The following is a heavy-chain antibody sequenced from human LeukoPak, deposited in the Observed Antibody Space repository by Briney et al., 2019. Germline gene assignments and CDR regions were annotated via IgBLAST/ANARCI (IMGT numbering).Heavy chain of an antibody. CDR2: ISAYNGNT. Sequence: ASVKVSCKASGYTFTSYGISWVRQAPGQGLEWMGWISAYNGNTNYAQKLQGRVTMTTDTSTSTAYMEPRSLRSDDTAVYYCARDYPRAYCGGDCYLGYWGQGTLVTVSS. J-gene: IGHJ4*02. V-gene: IGHV1-18*01. D-gene: IGHD2-21*02. CDR1: GYTFTSYG. CDR3: ARDYPRAYCGGDCYLGY.